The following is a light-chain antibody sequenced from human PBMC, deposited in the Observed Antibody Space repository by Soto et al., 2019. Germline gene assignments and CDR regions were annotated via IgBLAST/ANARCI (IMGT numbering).Light chain of an antibody. V-gene: IGKV1-5*03. J-gene: IGKJ3*01. CDR3: QQYSTYPFT. Sequence: DIKMTQSPSTQSASVGDRVTIACRASQSISSWLAWYQQKPGKAPKLLIYKASRLESGVPSRFSGSGSGTEFTLAISGLQPDDLATYYCQQYSTYPFTFGPGTKVEIK. CDR2: KAS. CDR1: QSISSW.